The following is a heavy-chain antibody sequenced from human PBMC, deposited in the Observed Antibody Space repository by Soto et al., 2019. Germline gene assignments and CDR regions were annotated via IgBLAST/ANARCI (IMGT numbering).Heavy chain of an antibody. J-gene: IGHJ4*02. V-gene: IGHV3-23*01. Sequence: GGSLRLSCAASGFTFSSYAMNWVRQAPGKGLEWVSVISGSGDSTYYADSVKGRFTISRDNSKNTLYLQVNSLRAEDTAVYYCARRGPGIDFDYWGQGTLVTVSS. CDR2: ISGSGDST. CDR1: GFTFSSYA. CDR3: ARRGPGIDFDY. D-gene: IGHD6-13*01.